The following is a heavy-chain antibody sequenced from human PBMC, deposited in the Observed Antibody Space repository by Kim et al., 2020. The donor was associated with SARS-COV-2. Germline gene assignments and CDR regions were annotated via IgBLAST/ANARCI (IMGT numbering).Heavy chain of an antibody. V-gene: IGHV1-18*01. D-gene: IGHD2-2*01. CDR1: GYTFTSYG. CDR2: ISAYNGNT. J-gene: IGHJ4*02. CDR3: ARGVSTSDIVVVPAAWSPRDY. Sequence: ASVKVSCKASGYTFTSYGISWVRQAPGQGLEWMGWISAYNGNTNYAQKLQGRVTMTTDTSTSTAYMELRSLRSDDTAVYYCARGVSTSDIVVVPAAWSPRDYWGQGTLVTVSS.